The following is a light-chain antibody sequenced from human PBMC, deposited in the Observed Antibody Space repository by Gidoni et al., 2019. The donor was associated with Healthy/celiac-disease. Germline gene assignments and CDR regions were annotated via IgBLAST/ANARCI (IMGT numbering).Light chain of an antibody. CDR2: GSS. V-gene: IGLV1-40*01. CDR1: SSNMGAGYG. Sequence: QSVLTQPPSVPGAPGQRVTISCTGSSSNMGAGYGVHWYQQLPGTAPKLLIYGSSKRPSGVPDRFSCSKSGTSASLAITGLQAEDEADYYCQSYNSSLSGSVFGGGTKLTVL. J-gene: IGLJ2*01. CDR3: QSYNSSLSGSV.